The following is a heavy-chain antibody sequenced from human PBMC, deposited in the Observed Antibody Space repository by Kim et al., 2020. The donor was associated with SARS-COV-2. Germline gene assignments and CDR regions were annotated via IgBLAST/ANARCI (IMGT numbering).Heavy chain of an antibody. D-gene: IGHD1-7*01. V-gene: IGHV3-9*01. CDR2: ISWNSGSI. Sequence: GGSLRLSCAASGFTFDDYAMHWVRQAPGKVLEWVSGISWNSGSIGYADSVKGRFTISRDNAKNSLYLQMNSLRAEDTALYYCATLPTGTTYYYMDVWGKG. CDR1: GFTFDDYA. CDR3: ATLPTGTTYYYMDV. J-gene: IGHJ6*03.